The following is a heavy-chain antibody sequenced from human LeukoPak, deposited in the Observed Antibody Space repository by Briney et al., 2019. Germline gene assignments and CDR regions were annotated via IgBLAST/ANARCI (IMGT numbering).Heavy chain of an antibody. J-gene: IGHJ4*02. D-gene: IGHD1-20*01. CDR1: GFTFSSYS. CDR2: ISSSSSYI. V-gene: IGHV3-21*01. Sequence: GGSLRLSCAASGFTFSSYSMNWVRQAPGKGLEWVSSISSSSSYIYYADSVKGLFTISRDNAKNSLYLQMNSLRAEGTAIYYCARAITGTTSPYFDYWGQGTLVTVSS. CDR3: ARAITGTTSPYFDY.